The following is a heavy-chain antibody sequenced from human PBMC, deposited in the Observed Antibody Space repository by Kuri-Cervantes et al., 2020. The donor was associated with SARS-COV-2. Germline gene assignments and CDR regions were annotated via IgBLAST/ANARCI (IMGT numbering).Heavy chain of an antibody. J-gene: IGHJ3*02. V-gene: IGHV1-18*01. D-gene: IGHD3-3*01. Sequence: ASVKVSCKASGYTFTSYGISWVRRAPGQGLEWMGWISTYNGNTNYAQKLQGRVTMTTDTSTSTAYMELRSLRSDDTAVYYCARSEAARVLRFLEWFVLRAFDIWGQGTMVTVSS. CDR3: ARSEAARVLRFLEWFVLRAFDI. CDR1: GYTFTSYG. CDR2: ISTYNGNT.